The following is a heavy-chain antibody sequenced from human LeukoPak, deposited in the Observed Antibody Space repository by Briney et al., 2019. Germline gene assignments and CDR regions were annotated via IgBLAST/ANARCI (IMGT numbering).Heavy chain of an antibody. CDR3: ARIKTYFDWFRYFDY. J-gene: IGHJ4*02. Sequence: PSETLSLTCAVYGGSFSGYYWSWIRQPPGKGLEWIGEINHSGSTNYNPSLKSRVTISVDTSKNQFSLKLSSVTAADTAVYYCARIKTYFDWFRYFDYWGQGTLVTVSS. V-gene: IGHV4-34*01. D-gene: IGHD3-9*01. CDR2: INHSGST. CDR1: GGSFSGYY.